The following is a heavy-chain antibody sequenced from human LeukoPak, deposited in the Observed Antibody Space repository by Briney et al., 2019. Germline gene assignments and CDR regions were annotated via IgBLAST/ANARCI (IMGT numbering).Heavy chain of an antibody. D-gene: IGHD2-21*01. CDR2: ISGSGGGT. J-gene: IGHJ4*02. V-gene: IGHV3-23*01. CDR1: GVTFSSYV. CDR3: ARGAVIGFYDY. Sequence: GGSLRLSCEASGVTFSSYVMSWVRQAPGKGPEWVSGISGSGGGTYYADSVKGRFAISRDNSKNTLYLQMNSLRAEDTAVYYCARGAVIGFYDYWGQGTLVTVSS.